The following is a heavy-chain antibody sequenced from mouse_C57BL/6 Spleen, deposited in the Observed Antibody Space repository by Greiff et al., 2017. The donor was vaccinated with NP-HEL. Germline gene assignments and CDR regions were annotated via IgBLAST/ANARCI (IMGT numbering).Heavy chain of an antibody. CDR1: GYTFTSYW. V-gene: IGHV1-50*01. CDR2: IDPSDSYT. CDR3: ARTGPDYYGSSYVSWYFDV. D-gene: IGHD1-1*01. Sequence: QVQLQQPGAELVKPGASVKLSCKASGYTFTSYWMQWVKQRPGQGLEWIGEIDPSDSYTNYNQKFKGKATLTVDTSSSTAYMQLSSLTSEDSAVYYCARTGPDYYGSSYVSWYFDVWGTGTTVTVSS. J-gene: IGHJ1*03.